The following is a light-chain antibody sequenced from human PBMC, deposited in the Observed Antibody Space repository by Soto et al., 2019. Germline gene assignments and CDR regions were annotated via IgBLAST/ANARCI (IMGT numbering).Light chain of an antibody. Sequence: DIQMTQSPSTLSASVGDRVTITCRASQIISTWLAWYQQKPGKAPNLLIYKASRLESGVPSRFSGSGSGTEFTLTISSLQPDDFATYYCQQYDSWPPTFGGGTKVEIK. CDR3: QQYDSWPPT. J-gene: IGKJ4*01. CDR1: QIISTW. CDR2: KAS. V-gene: IGKV1-5*03.